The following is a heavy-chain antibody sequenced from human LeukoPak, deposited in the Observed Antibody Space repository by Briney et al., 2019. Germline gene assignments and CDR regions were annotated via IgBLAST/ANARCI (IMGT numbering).Heavy chain of an antibody. CDR3: ARSLTSFTHAFDI. CDR1: GGTFSSYA. D-gene: IGHD3-16*01. Sequence: SVKVSCKASGGTFSSYAISWVRQAPGQGLEWMGRIIPILGIANYAQKFQGRVTITADKSTSTAYMELSSLRSDDTAVSYCARSLTSFTHAFDIWGQGTMVTVSS. J-gene: IGHJ3*02. V-gene: IGHV1-69*04. CDR2: IIPILGIA.